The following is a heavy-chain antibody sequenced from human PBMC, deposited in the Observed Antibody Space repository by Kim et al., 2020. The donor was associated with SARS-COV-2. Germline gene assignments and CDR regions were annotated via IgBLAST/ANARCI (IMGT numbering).Heavy chain of an antibody. J-gene: IGHJ4*02. Sequence: YYVDCVKGRFTISRDNAKKSLYLQMNTLRVQDTAVYYCARARGVGASGFDNWGQGALVTVSS. V-gene: IGHV3-7*03. CDR3: ARARGVGASGFDN. D-gene: IGHD1-26*01.